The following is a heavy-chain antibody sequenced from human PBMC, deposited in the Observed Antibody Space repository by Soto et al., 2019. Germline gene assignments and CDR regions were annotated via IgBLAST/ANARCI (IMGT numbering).Heavy chain of an antibody. CDR3: AKTYTGGNYYGMDV. CDR1: GFPFSSYA. Sequence: GGSLRLSCAASGFPFSSYAMSWVRHAPVKGLEWVSLISGSGGNTHYADSVKGRFTISRDYSKNTLYLQMHNLTADDTAVYYCAKTYTGGNYYGMDVWGQGTTVTVSS. J-gene: IGHJ6*02. CDR2: ISGSGGNT. D-gene: IGHD3-16*01. V-gene: IGHV3-23*01.